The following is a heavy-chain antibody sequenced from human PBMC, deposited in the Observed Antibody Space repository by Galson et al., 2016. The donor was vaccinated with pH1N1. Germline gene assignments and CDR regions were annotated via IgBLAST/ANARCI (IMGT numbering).Heavy chain of an antibody. J-gene: IGHJ6*03. Sequence: LRLSCAAPGFTFDDYAMHWVRQAPGKGLEWVSGISWNSGSIDYADSVKGRFTISRDNAKNSLYLQMNSLRAEDTALYYCGKDRGSGSYKDYYYMDVWGKGTTVTVSS. D-gene: IGHD3-10*01. V-gene: IGHV3-9*01. CDR2: ISWNSGSI. CDR3: GKDRGSGSYKDYYYMDV. CDR1: GFTFDDYA.